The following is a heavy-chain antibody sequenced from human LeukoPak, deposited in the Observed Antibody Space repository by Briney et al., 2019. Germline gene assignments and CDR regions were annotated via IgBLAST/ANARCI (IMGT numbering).Heavy chain of an antibody. J-gene: IGHJ4*02. CDR3: ARGGLPFDY. CDR1: GFTFSSYA. V-gene: IGHV3-30-3*01. CDR2: ISYDGSNK. D-gene: IGHD3/OR15-3a*01. Sequence: PGGSLRLSCAASGFTFSSYAMHWVRQAPGKGREWVAVISYDGSNKYYADSVKGRFTISRDNSKNTLYLQMNSLRAEDTAVYYCARGGLPFDYWGQGTLVTVSS.